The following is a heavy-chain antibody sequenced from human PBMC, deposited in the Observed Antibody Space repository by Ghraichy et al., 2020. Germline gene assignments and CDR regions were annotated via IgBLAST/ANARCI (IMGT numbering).Heavy chain of an antibody. J-gene: IGHJ2*01. CDR2: IKQDGSEK. CDR3: ATSSGWSWYFDL. Sequence: GESLNISCAASGFTFSSYWMSWVRQAPGKGLEWVANIKQDGSEKYYVDSVKGRFTISRDNAKNSLYLQMNSLRAEDTAVYYCATSSGWSWYFDLWGRGTLVTVSS. D-gene: IGHD6-19*01. V-gene: IGHV3-7*03. CDR1: GFTFSSYW.